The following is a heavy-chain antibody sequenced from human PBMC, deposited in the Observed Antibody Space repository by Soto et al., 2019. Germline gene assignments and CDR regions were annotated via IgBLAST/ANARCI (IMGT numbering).Heavy chain of an antibody. D-gene: IGHD3-10*01. V-gene: IGHV3-21*01. CDR2: ISSSSSYI. Sequence: GGSLRLSCAASGFTFSSYSMNWVRQAPGKGLEWVSSISSSSSYIYYADSVKGRFTISRDNAKNSLYLQMNSLRAEDTAVYYCARDDLITMALRVYYYYMDVWGKGTTVTVSS. J-gene: IGHJ6*03. CDR3: ARDDLITMALRVYYYYMDV. CDR1: GFTFSSYS.